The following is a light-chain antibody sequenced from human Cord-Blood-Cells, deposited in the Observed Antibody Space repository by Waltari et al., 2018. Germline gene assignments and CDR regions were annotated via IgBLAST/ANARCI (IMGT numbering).Light chain of an antibody. CDR1: SSDVGGYNY. CDR3: CSYAGSYTWV. CDR2: AVS. J-gene: IGLJ3*02. V-gene: IGLV2-11*01. Sequence: QSALTQPRSVSGSPGQSVTISCTGTSSDVGGYNYVSWYRQHPGNAPRLRIYAVSKRPSGVPDRFAGSKSCNAAYLTISGLQAEDEADYYCCSYAGSYTWVFGGGTKLTVL.